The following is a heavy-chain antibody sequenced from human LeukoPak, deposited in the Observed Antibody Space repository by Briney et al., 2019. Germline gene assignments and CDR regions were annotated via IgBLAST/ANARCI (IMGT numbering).Heavy chain of an antibody. V-gene: IGHV3-30*18. D-gene: IGHD3-22*01. CDR1: GFSFSSHW. J-gene: IGHJ3*02. Sequence: PGGSLRLSCPASGFSFSSHWMSWVRQAPGKGLEWVAVISYDGSNKYYADSVKGRFTISRDNSKNTLYLQMNSLRAEDTAVYYCAKDLYYYDSSGYSDAFDIWGQGTMVTVSS. CDR3: AKDLYYYDSSGYSDAFDI. CDR2: ISYDGSNK.